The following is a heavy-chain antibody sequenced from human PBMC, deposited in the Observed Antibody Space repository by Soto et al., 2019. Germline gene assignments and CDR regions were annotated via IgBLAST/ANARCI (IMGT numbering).Heavy chain of an antibody. J-gene: IGHJ4*02. CDR2: IYHSGST. CDR3: ARRAIGYSYGPPTTIDY. CDR1: GGSISSGGYS. V-gene: IGHV4-30-2*01. Sequence: SETLSLTCAVSGGSISSGGYSCNWIRQPPGKGLEWIGYIYHSGSTYYNPSLKSRVTISVDRSKNQFSLKLSSVTAADTAMYYCARRAIGYSYGPPTTIDYWGQGTLVTVSS. D-gene: IGHD5-18*01.